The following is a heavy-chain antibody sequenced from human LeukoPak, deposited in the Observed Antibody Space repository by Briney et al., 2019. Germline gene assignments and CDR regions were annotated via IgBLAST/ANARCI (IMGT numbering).Heavy chain of an antibody. CDR1: GLTFGDYG. CDR3: ARSGGYRGY. D-gene: IGHD6-19*01. J-gene: IGHJ4*02. V-gene: IGHV3-21*01. Sequence: SGGSLRLSCTGSGLTFGDYGMSWFRQAPGKGLEWVSSISSSSSYIYYADSVKGRFTISRDNAKNSLYLQMNSLRAEDTAVYYCARSGGYRGYWGQGTLVTVSS. CDR2: ISSSSSYI.